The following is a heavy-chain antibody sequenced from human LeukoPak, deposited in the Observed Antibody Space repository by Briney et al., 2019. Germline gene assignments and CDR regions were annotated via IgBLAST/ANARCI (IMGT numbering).Heavy chain of an antibody. D-gene: IGHD6-13*01. CDR1: GASISSSNW. J-gene: IGHJ4*02. CDR2: IYYSGIT. Sequence: SETLSLTCAVSGASISSSNWWTWVRQPPGKGLEWIGYIYYSGITNYNPSLKSRVTISVDTSKNQFSLKLSSVTAADTAVYYCARVPYSSSWYVVDYWGQGTLVTVSS. V-gene: IGHV4-4*02. CDR3: ARVPYSSSWYVVDY.